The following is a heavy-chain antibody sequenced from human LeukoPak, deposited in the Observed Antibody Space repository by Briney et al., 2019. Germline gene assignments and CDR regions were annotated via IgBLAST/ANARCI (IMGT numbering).Heavy chain of an antibody. V-gene: IGHV3-30*02. J-gene: IGHJ4*02. CDR3: AKDRSLYYYDSSGYPYYFDY. Sequence: GGSLRLSCAASGFTFSSYGMHWVRQAPGKGLEWVAFIRYDGSNKYYADSVKGRFTISRDNSKNTLYLQMNSLRAEDTAVYYCAKDRSLYYYDSSGYPYYFDYWGQGTLVTVSS. CDR1: GFTFSSYG. D-gene: IGHD3-22*01. CDR2: IRYDGSNK.